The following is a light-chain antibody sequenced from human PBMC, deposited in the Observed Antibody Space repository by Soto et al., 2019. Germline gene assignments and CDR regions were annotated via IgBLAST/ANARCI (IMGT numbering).Light chain of an antibody. CDR2: GAS. Sequence: EIVLTQSPGTLFLSPGERATLSCRASQSVSSSYLAWYQQKPGQAPRLLIYGASSRATGIPDRFSGSGSGTDFTLTISRLEPEDFAVYYCQQYGSSPWMFGQGTKVEIK. J-gene: IGKJ1*01. CDR3: QQYGSSPWM. V-gene: IGKV3-20*01. CDR1: QSVSSSY.